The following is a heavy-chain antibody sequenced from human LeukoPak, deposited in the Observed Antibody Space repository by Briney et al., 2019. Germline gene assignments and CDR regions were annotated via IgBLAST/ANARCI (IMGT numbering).Heavy chain of an antibody. Sequence: ASVKVSCKASGYTFTSYAMHWVRQAPGQRLEWMGWINAGSGNTKYSLKFQGRVTITRDTSASTAYMELSSLRSEDTAVYYCAGKRKPDYYGMDVWGKGTTVTVSS. V-gene: IGHV1-3*01. CDR1: GYTFTSYA. CDR3: AGKRKPDYYGMDV. D-gene: IGHD4-23*01. J-gene: IGHJ6*04. CDR2: INAGSGNT.